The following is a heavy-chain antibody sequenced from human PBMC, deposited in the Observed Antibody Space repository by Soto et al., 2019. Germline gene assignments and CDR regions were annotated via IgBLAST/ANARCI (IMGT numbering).Heavy chain of an antibody. D-gene: IGHD3-10*01. CDR3: ARVGGAQIHYYYYMDV. J-gene: IGHJ6*03. V-gene: IGHV4-31*03. CDR1: GGSISSGGYY. CDR2: IYYSGST. Sequence: SETLSLTCTVSGGSISSGGYYWSWIRQHPGKGLEWMGYIYYSGSTYYNPSLKSRVIISVDTSKNQFSLKLSSVTAADTAVYYCARVGGAQIHYYYYMDVWGKGTTVTVSS.